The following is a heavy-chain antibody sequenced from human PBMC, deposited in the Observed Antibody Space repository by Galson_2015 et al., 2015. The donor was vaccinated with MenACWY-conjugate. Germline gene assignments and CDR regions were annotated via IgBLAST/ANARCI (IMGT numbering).Heavy chain of an antibody. V-gene: IGHV4-59*08. Sequence: LSLTCSVSGVSITAHYWSWIRQPPGKGLEWIGYNYYSGGTSYNPSLKSRVTISIDTSKNQFSLKLSSVTAADTAVYFCAKLRGNTLIRDWGQGTLVTVSS. J-gene: IGHJ4*02. CDR2: NYYSGGT. D-gene: IGHD3-10*01. CDR1: GVSITAHY. CDR3: AKLRGNTLIRD.